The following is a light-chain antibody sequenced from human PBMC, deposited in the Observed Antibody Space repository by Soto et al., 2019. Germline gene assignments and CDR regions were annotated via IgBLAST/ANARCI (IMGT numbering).Light chain of an antibody. V-gene: IGKV1-5*01. CDR1: QSIITW. Sequence: DIQMTQSPSTLSASVGDRVTISCRASQSIITWLAWYQQKPGKAPKLLIYDASSLQSGVPSRFSGSGSGTEFTLTISSLQPEDFATYYCQQFNNLITFGQGTRLEIK. J-gene: IGKJ5*01. CDR3: QQFNNLIT. CDR2: DAS.